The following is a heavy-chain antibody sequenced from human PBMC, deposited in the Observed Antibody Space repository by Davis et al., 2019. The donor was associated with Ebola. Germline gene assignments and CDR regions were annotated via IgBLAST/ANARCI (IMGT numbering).Heavy chain of an antibody. J-gene: IGHJ4*02. CDR2: ITPFNGNT. CDR3: ASSSYGSGSYYTAY. V-gene: IGHV1-45*02. D-gene: IGHD3-10*01. Sequence: AASVKVSCKASGYTFNSYSFNWVRQAPGQALEWMGWITPFNGNTNYAQKFQDRVTITRDRSMSTAYMELSSLRSEDTAMYYCASSSYGSGSYYTAYWGQGTLVTVSS. CDR1: GYTFNSYS.